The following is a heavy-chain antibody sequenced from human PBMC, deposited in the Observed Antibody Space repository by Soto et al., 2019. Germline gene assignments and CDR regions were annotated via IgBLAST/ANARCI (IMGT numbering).Heavy chain of an antibody. Sequence: QLQLQASGSGLVKPSQTLSLTCAVSGGSISRGGYSWSWIRQPPGKGLEWIGYIYHSWSTYYDPALKSRSIIVGDRPKNQSSLKLCSVTASDTTVYYCAMTPSPWGQGTLVSVSS. CDR2: IYHSWST. CDR3: AMTPSP. J-gene: IGHJ5*02. D-gene: IGHD2-15*01. CDR1: GGSISRGGYS. V-gene: IGHV4-30-2*01.